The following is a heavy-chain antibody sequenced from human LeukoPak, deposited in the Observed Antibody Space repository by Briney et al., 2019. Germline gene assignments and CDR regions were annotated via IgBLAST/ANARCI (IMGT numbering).Heavy chain of an antibody. J-gene: IGHJ6*02. D-gene: IGHD3-16*01. V-gene: IGHV3-20*04. CDR3: ARAFLTSDYSYGMDV. CDR1: GFTFDDYG. Sequence: GGSLRLSCAASGFTFDDYGLSWVRQAPGKGLEWVSGINWNGGITGYADSVKGRFTISRDNAKNSLYLQMNSLGAEDTALYYCARAFLTSDYSYGMDVWGQGTTVTVSS. CDR2: INWNGGIT.